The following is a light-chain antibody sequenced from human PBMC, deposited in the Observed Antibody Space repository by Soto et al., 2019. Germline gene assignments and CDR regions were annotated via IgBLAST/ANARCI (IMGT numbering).Light chain of an antibody. V-gene: IGKV1-6*01. CDR1: QDIRNR. CDR2: AAS. Sequence: AIQMTQSPSSLSASVGDRVTITCRASQDIRNRLGWYQQKPGKAPRLLIYAASSLQSGVPSRFSGSGSGTDFTLTISCLQPEDFASYYCLQDNNYPWTFGQGNKVETK. CDR3: LQDNNYPWT. J-gene: IGKJ1*01.